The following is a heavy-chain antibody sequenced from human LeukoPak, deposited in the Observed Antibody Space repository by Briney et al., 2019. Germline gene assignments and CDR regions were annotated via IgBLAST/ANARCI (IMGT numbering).Heavy chain of an antibody. J-gene: IGHJ4*02. CDR1: DDSISDYY. CDR2: IYTSGST. V-gene: IGHV4-4*07. CDR3: ARGDFWSGYQPVDY. Sequence: PSETLSLTCTVSDDSISDYYRGWIRQPAGKGLEWIGRIYTSGSTNYNPSLKSRVTMSVDTSKNQFSLKLSSVTAADTAVYYCARGDFWSGYQPVDYWGQGTLVTVSS. D-gene: IGHD3-3*01.